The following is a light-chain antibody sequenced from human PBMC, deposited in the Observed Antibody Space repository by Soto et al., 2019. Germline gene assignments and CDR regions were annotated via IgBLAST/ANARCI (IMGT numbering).Light chain of an antibody. CDR1: QSIHTS. CDR2: DST. Sequence: VLTQSPATLSLSPGERATLSCRASQSIHTSLAWYQQKCGKPPRLVIYDSTLRANGVPARFGGSRSGTDFIITINSVEPEASAEYCCQQRNVRPPFTFGQGTQLDIK. V-gene: IGKV3-11*01. CDR3: QQRNVRPPFT. J-gene: IGKJ3*01.